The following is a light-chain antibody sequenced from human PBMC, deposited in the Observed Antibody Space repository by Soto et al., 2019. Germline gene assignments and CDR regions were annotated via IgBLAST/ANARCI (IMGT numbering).Light chain of an antibody. Sequence: DIPMTQSPSFVSASVGDRVTITCRASQAVSTWLAWYQQKPGDAPKLLIYAASTLQSGVPSRFSGSRSGTDFTLTIRSLQPEDFATYYCQQANSFPRTFGGGTKVEIK. CDR1: QAVSTW. CDR3: QQANSFPRT. J-gene: IGKJ4*01. V-gene: IGKV1-12*01. CDR2: AAS.